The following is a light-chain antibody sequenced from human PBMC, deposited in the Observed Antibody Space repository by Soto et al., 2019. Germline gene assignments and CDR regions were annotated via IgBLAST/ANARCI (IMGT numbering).Light chain of an antibody. CDR3: QQYHSSPRT. J-gene: IGKJ1*01. CDR1: QSVSSIY. CDR2: AAS. V-gene: IGKV3-20*01. Sequence: ETVLTQSPGTLSLSPGERATLSCRASQSVSSIYLAWYQQRPGQAPRLLIYAASSRATGIPDRFSGSGSGTDFTLTISRLEPEDFAVYYCQQYHSSPRTFGQGTKVDIK.